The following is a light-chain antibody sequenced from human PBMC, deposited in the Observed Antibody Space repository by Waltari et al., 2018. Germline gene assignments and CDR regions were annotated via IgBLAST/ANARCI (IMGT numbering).Light chain of an antibody. CDR3: QSYDTDLSGWV. J-gene: IGLJ3*02. Sequence: QSVLTQPPSVSGAPGQRVTISCIGSSSNIGAGSAVHWHFQLPSTSPNPLLYGNSDRPSGVPDRFSASKTGAFASLDITGLQAEDEAVYYCQSYDTDLSGWVFGGGTTVTVL. CDR2: GNS. CDR1: SSNIGAGSA. V-gene: IGLV1-40*01.